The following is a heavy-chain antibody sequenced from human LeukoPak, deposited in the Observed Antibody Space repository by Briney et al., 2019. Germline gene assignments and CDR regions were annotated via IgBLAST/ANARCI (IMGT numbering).Heavy chain of an antibody. CDR3: AREGYSGYADWFDP. CDR1: GYTFTSYG. J-gene: IGHJ5*02. V-gene: IGHV1-18*01. D-gene: IGHD5-12*01. CDR2: ISAYNGNT. Sequence: ASVKVSCKASGYTFTSYGINWVRQAPGQGLEWMGWISAYNGNTNYAQKLQGRVTMTTDASTSTAYMELRSLRSDDSAVYYCAREGYSGYADWFDPWGQGTLVTVSS.